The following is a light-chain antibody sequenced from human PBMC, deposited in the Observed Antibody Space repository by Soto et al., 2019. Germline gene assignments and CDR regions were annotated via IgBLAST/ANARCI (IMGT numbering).Light chain of an antibody. V-gene: IGLV1-47*01. CDR1: SSNIGSNY. CDR3: AAWDDSLSGWV. J-gene: IGLJ3*02. Sequence: QLVLTQPPSASGTPGQRVTISCSGSSSNIGSNYVYWYQQLPGTAPKLLIYRNNQRPSGVPDRFSGSKSGTSASLAISGLRSEDEADYFCAAWDDSLSGWVFGGVTKLTVL. CDR2: RNN.